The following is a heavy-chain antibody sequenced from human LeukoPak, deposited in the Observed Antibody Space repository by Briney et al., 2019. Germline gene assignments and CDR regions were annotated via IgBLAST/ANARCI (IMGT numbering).Heavy chain of an antibody. D-gene: IGHD1/OR15-1a*01. V-gene: IGHV3-7*01. CDR3: AKQRYHDS. CDR1: GFTFSSYW. J-gene: IGHJ4*02. Sequence: GGSLRLSCATSGFTFSSYWMSWVRQAPGKGLEWVANIKQDGSEKNYLDSVKGRFTISRDNAKNSLYLQMNSLRAEDTAVYYCAKQRYHDSWGQGTLVTVSS. CDR2: IKQDGSEK.